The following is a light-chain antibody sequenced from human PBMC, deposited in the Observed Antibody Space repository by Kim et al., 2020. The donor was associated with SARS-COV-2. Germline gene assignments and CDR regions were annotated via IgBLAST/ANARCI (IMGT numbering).Light chain of an antibody. CDR2: GAS. V-gene: IGKV3-15*01. Sequence: VSPGERAPLSCRASQSVSSNLAWYQQRPGQAPRLLIYGASTRATGIPARFGGSGSGTEFTLTISSLQSEDFAVYYCQQYNNWPPYTFGQGTKLEI. J-gene: IGKJ2*01. CDR3: QQYNNWPPYT. CDR1: QSVSSN.